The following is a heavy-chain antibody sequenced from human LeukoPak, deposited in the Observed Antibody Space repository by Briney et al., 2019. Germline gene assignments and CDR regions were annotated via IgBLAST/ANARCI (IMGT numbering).Heavy chain of an antibody. J-gene: IGHJ4*02. CDR3: ARVVEVPAAIGHFDY. Sequence: ASVKVSCKASGYTFTGYYMHWVRQAPGQGLEWMGWINPNSGGTNYAQKFQGRVTMTRDTSISTAYMELSRLRSDDTAVYYCARVVEVPAAIGHFDYWGQGTLVTVSS. D-gene: IGHD2-2*01. V-gene: IGHV1-2*02. CDR1: GYTFTGYY. CDR2: INPNSGGT.